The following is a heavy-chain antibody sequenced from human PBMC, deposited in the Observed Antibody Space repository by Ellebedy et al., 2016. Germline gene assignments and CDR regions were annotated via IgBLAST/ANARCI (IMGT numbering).Heavy chain of an antibody. D-gene: IGHD2-15*01. CDR3: ARGRRSHDQFAPFDF. CDR2: IYYSGST. J-gene: IGHJ4*02. V-gene: IGHV4-39*07. CDR1: GGSISSSSYY. Sequence: SETLSLTCTVSGGSISSSSYYWGWIRQPPGTGLEWIGSIYYSGSTYYNPSLKRRATISGDPSRNQFSLRLNSVTAADTALYYCARGRRSHDQFAPFDFWGQGILVAVST.